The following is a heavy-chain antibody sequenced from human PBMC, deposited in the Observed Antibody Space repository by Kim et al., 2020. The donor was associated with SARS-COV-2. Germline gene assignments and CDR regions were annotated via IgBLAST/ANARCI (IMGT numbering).Heavy chain of an antibody. J-gene: IGHJ4*02. CDR3: ARVLEGTGSYSF. V-gene: IGHV3-48*02. CDR2: TSSSGTTI. CDR1: GFTFSTYN. D-gene: IGHD1-26*01. Sequence: GGSLRLSCAASGFTFSTYNIHWVRQAPGKGLEWLSYTSSSGTTIYYADSVKGRFTISRDNAKNSLYVQMSSLRDEDTAVYYCARVLEGTGSYSFWGQGTL.